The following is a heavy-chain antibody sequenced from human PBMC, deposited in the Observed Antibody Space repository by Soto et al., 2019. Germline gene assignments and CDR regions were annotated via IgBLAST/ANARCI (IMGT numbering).Heavy chain of an antibody. Sequence: PSETLSLTCAVYGGSFSGYYWSWIRQPPGKGLEWIGEINHSGSTNYNPSLKSRVTISVDTSKNQFSLKLSSVTAADTAVYYCASLYPYCGGDCPDFDYWGQGTLVTVS. CDR2: INHSGST. CDR3: ASLYPYCGGDCPDFDY. J-gene: IGHJ4*02. CDR1: GGSFSGYY. D-gene: IGHD2-21*01. V-gene: IGHV4-34*01.